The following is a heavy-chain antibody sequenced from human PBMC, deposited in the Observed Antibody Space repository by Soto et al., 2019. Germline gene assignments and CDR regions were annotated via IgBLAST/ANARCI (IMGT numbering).Heavy chain of an antibody. CDR2: IYPSGGST. V-gene: IGHV1-46*01. Sequence: ASVKVSCKAIGYSFTSHYIHWVRQAPGQGLEWMGTIYPSGGSTSYAQKLQGRVTMTTDTSTSTAYMELRSLRSDDTAVYYCAKEVWSGPMDVWGQGTTVTVSS. D-gene: IGHD3-3*01. CDR1: GYSFTSHY. J-gene: IGHJ6*02. CDR3: AKEVWSGPMDV.